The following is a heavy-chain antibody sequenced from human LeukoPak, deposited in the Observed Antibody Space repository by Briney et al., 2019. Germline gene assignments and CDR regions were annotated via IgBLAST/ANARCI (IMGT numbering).Heavy chain of an antibody. V-gene: IGHV1-8*01. D-gene: IGHD3-22*01. CDR1: GYTFTSYD. J-gene: IGHJ4*02. Sequence: ASVKVSCKASGYTFTSYDINWVRQATGQGLEWMGWMNPNSGNTGYAQKFQGRVTMTRNISISTAYMELSSLRSEDTAVYYCARVRDYYDSSGYYEYFDYWGQGTLVTVSS. CDR2: MNPNSGNT. CDR3: ARVRDYYDSSGYYEYFDY.